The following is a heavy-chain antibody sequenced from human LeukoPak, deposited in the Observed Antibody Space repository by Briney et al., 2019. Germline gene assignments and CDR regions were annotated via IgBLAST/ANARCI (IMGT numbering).Heavy chain of an antibody. CDR3: ARDHSSSSEDY. V-gene: IGHV4-38-2*02. CDR2: IFHTRST. J-gene: IGHJ4*02. Sequence: ASETLSLTCTVSGYSISSGYYWAWIRQPPGKLLEWIGSIFHTRSTYHNPSLKSRVTISVDKSKNQFSLKLNSVTAEDTAVYYCARDHSSSSEDYWGQGTLVTVSP. D-gene: IGHD6-13*01. CDR1: GYSISSGYY.